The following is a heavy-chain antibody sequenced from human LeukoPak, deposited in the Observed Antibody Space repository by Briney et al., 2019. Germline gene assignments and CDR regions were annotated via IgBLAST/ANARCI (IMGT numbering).Heavy chain of an antibody. D-gene: IGHD3-9*01. CDR1: GYTFTGYY. CDR3: ARGEDILTGYYSGYHPLFY. J-gene: IGHJ4*02. Sequence: ASVKVSCKASGYTFTGYYMHWVRQAPGQGLEWMGWINPNSGGTNYAQKFQGWVTMTRDTSISTAYMELSRLRSDDTAVYYCARGEDILTGYYSGYHPLFYWGQGTLVTVSS. CDR2: INPNSGGT. V-gene: IGHV1-2*04.